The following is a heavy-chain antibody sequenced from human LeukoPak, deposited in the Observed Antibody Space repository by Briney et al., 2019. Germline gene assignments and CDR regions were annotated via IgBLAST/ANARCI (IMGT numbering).Heavy chain of an antibody. V-gene: IGHV4-34*01. D-gene: IGHD3-16*02. CDR1: GGSFSGYY. Sequence: KSSETLSLTCAVYGGSFSGYYWSWIRQPPGKGLEWIGEINHSGSTNYNPSLKSRVTISVDTSKDQFSLKLSSVTAADTAVYYCASSGAYDYVWGSYRYLDYWGQGTLVTVSS. CDR2: INHSGST. CDR3: ASSGAYDYVWGSYRYLDY. J-gene: IGHJ4*02.